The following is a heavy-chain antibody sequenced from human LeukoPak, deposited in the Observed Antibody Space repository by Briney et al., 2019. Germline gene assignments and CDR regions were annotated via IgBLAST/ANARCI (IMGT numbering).Heavy chain of an antibody. CDR2: IIPIFGTA. J-gene: IGHJ4*02. CDR1: GGTFSSYA. CDR3: ARDRRYYYGSGSYRYYFDY. V-gene: IGHV1-69*05. D-gene: IGHD3-10*01. Sequence: GASVKVSCKASGGTFSSYAISWVRQAPGQGLEWMGRIIPIFGTANYAQKFKGRVTITTDESTSTAYMELSSLRSGDTAVYYCARDRRYYYGSGSYRYYFDYWGQGTLVTVSS.